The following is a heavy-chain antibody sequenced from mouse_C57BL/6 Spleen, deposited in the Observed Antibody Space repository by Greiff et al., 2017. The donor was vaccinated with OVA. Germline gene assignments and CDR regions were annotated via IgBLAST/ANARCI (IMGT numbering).Heavy chain of an antibody. CDR3: TRPLIYDGYSGYFDY. V-gene: IGHV6-6*01. Sequence: EVMLVESGGGLVQPGGSMKLSCAASGFTFSDAWMDWVRQSPEKGLEWVAEIRNKANNHATYYAESVKGRFTISRDDSKSSVYLQMNSLRAEDTVIYYCTRPLIYDGYSGYFDYWGQGTTLTVSS. D-gene: IGHD2-3*01. J-gene: IGHJ2*01. CDR2: IRNKANNHAT. CDR1: GFTFSDAW.